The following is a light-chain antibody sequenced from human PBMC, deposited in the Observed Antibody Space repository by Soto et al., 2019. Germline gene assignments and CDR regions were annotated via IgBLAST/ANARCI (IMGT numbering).Light chain of an antibody. V-gene: IGKV3-11*01. Sequence: EVVMTQSPATLSLSPWERATLACMASQSVGSYLAWYQQKPGQAPRLLIYDASTRATGIPARFSGSGSGTDFTLTITSLEAEDFAVYYCQQRSNWPPLTFGGGTKVDI. CDR2: DAS. J-gene: IGKJ4*01. CDR3: QQRSNWPPLT. CDR1: QSVGSY.